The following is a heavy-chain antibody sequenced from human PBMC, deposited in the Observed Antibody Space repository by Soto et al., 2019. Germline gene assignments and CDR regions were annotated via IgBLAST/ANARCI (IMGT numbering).Heavy chain of an antibody. J-gene: IGHJ5*02. Sequence: QVQLEESGGGVVQPGRSLRLSCAASGFTFSSYAMHWVRQAPGKGLEWVTVISHDGSNKYYADSVKGRFTISRDNSKNTLYLQMNSLRAEDTAVYYCAGEPGYKWNYNYGFDPWGQGTLVTVSS. CDR3: AGEPGYKWNYNYGFDP. CDR2: ISHDGSNK. CDR1: GFTFSSYA. V-gene: IGHV3-30-3*01. D-gene: IGHD1-7*01.